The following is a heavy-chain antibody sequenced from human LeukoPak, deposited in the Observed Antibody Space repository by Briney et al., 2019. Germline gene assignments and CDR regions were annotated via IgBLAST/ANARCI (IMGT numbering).Heavy chain of an antibody. CDR1: GGSFSGYY. CDR3: ARVWSRYYYYYMDV. J-gene: IGHJ6*03. V-gene: IGHV4-34*01. D-gene: IGHD3-16*01. CDR2: INHSGST. Sequence: SETLSLTCAVYGGSFSGYYWSWIRQPPGKGLEWIGEINHSGSTNYNPSLKSRVTISADTSKNQFPLKLSSVTAADTAVYYCARVWSRYYYYYMDVWGKGTTVTVSS.